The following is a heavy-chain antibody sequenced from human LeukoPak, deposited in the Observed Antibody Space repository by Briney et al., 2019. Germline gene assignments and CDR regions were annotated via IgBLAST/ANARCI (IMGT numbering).Heavy chain of an antibody. CDR2: IIPIFGTA. CDR3: ARGWVRGVIISAFDI. Sequence: SVKVSCKASGGTFSSYAISWVRQAPGQGLEWMGGIIPIFGTANYAQKFQGRVTITADESTSTAYMELSSLRSEDTAVYYCARGWVRGVIISAFDIWGQGTMVTVSS. CDR1: GGTFSSYA. D-gene: IGHD3-10*01. V-gene: IGHV1-69*13. J-gene: IGHJ3*02.